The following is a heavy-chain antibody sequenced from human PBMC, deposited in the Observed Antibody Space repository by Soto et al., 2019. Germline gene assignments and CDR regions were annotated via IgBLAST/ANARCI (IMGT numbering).Heavy chain of an antibody. Sequence: QVQLVESGGGVVQPGRSLRLSCAASGFTFSSYGMHWVRQAPGKGLEWVAVISYDGSNKYYADSMKGRFTISRDNSKNTLYLQMKSLRAEDTAVYYCAKSRSNWGSSYWYFDLWGRGTLVTVS. CDR2: ISYDGSNK. CDR3: AKSRSNWGSSYWYFDL. CDR1: GFTFSSYG. J-gene: IGHJ2*01. V-gene: IGHV3-30*18. D-gene: IGHD7-27*01.